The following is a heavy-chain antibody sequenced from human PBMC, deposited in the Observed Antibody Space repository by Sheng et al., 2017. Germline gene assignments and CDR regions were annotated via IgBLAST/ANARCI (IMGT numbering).Heavy chain of an antibody. CDR1: GYSISSGYY. D-gene: IGHD3-16*01. CDR2: IYHSGST. J-gene: IGHJ6*02. V-gene: IGHV4-38-2*02. CDR3: ARVGWGMITLRYGMDV. Sequence: QVQLQESGPGLVKPSETLSLTCTVSGYSISSGYYWGWIRQPPGKGLEWIGSIYHSGSTYYNPSLKSRVTISVDTSKNQFSLKLSSVTAADTAVYYCARVGWGMITLRYGMDVWGQGTTVTVSS.